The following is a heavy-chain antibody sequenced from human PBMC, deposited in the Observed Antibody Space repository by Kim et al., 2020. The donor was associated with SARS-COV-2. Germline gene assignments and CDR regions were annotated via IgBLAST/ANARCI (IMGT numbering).Heavy chain of an antibody. CDR1: GYSISSGYY. Sequence: SETLSLTCTVSGYSISSGYYWGWIRQPPGKGLEWIGSIYHSGSTYYNPSLKSRVTISVDTSKNQFSLKLSSVTAADTAVYYCARKGSGGFDYWGQGTLVTVSS. CDR2: IYHSGST. V-gene: IGHV4-38-2*02. D-gene: IGHD6-25*01. CDR3: ARKGSGGFDY. J-gene: IGHJ4*02.